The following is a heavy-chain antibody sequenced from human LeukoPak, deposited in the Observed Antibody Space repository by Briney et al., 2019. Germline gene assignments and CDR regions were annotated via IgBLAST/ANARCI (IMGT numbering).Heavy chain of an antibody. CDR3: ARFRDYYDSDLFDY. CDR1: GFTVSRNE. Sequence: GGSLRLSGAASGFTVSRNEMSWVRQAPGKGLEWVSGINWNGGSTGYADSVKGRFTISRDNAKNSLYLQMNSLRAEDTALYYCARFRDYYDSDLFDYWGQGTLVTVSS. J-gene: IGHJ4*02. D-gene: IGHD3-22*01. V-gene: IGHV3-20*04. CDR2: INWNGGST.